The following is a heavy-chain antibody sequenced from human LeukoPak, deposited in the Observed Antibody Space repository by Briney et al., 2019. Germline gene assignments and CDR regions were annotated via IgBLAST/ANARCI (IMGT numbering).Heavy chain of an antibody. CDR1: GFPFTNYA. V-gene: IGHV3-23*01. CDR3: GRGLPTYNGMDV. J-gene: IGHJ6*02. Sequence: PGGSLRLSCAASGFPFTNYALSWVRQAPGKGLEWVSVISGSDTTTFYADSVKGRFTISRDNSKNTLYLQMNSLRTEDTAVYYFGRGLPTYNGMDVWGQGTMVTVSS. CDR2: ISGSDTTT. D-gene: IGHD3/OR15-3a*01.